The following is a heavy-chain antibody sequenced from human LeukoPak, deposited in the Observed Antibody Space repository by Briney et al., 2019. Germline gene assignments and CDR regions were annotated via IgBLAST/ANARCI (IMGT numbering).Heavy chain of an antibody. D-gene: IGHD3-22*01. J-gene: IGHJ6*02. CDR3: ARAVVYYDSSGYYYYYGMDV. CDR2: IYYSGST. V-gene: IGHV4-61*01. CDR1: GGSVSSGSYY. Sequence: SDTLSLTCTVSGGSVSSGSYYWSWIRQPPGKGLEGIGYIYYSGSTNYNPSLKSRVTISVDTSKNQFSLKLSSVTAADTAVYYCARAVVYYDSSGYYYYYGMDVWGQGTTVTVSS.